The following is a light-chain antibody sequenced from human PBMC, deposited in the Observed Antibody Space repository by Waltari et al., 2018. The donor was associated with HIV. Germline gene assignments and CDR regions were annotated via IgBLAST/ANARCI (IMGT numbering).Light chain of an antibody. J-gene: IGLJ1*01. V-gene: IGLV2-14*03. CDR3: SSYRSSSTFV. CDR2: EVT. CDR1: SSDVGGYDY. Sequence: QSALTQPASVSGSPRQSITISCTGASSDVGGYDYVSWYQQHPGKAPKLMIYEVTNRPSGISNRFSGSKSGNTASLTISGLQAEDEADYYCSSYRSSSTFVFGTGTKVTVL.